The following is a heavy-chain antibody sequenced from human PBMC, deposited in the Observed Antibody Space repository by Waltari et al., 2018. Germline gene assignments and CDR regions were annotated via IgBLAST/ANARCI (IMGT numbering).Heavy chain of an antibody. CDR1: GGSISSYY. J-gene: IGHJ6*02. CDR2: IYYSGST. D-gene: IGHD6-19*01. V-gene: IGHV4-59*01. Sequence: QVQLQESGPGLVKPSETLSLTCTGSGGSISSYYWSGIRQPPGKGLEWIGYIYYSGSTNYNPSLKSRVTISVDTSKNQFSLKLSSVTAADTAVYYCARMAGNIYYYYGMDVWGQGTTVTVSS. CDR3: ARMAGNIYYYYGMDV.